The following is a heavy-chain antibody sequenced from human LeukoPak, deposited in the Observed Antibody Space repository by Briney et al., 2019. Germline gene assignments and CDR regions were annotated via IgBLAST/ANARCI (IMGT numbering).Heavy chain of an antibody. CDR3: ARMTSSGWYAAGYYFDY. CDR1: GFTFSTYS. CDR2: IYFSGST. J-gene: IGHJ4*02. V-gene: IGHV4-59*01. D-gene: IGHD6-19*01. Sequence: GSLRLSCAASGFTFSTYSMNWVRQPPGKGLEWIGYIYFSGSTNYNPSLKSRVTISVDTSKNQFSLKMSSVTAADTAVYYCARMTSSGWYAAGYYFDYWGQGTLVTVSS.